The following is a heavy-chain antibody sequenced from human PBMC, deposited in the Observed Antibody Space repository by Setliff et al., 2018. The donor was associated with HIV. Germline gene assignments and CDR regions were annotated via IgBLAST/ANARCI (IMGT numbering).Heavy chain of an antibody. CDR2: FYTSGTT. CDR3: ARDGPHEGSYRYYYYYMDV. CDR1: GGSLSSGSHY. V-gene: IGHV4-61*10. J-gene: IGHJ6*03. D-gene: IGHD3-10*01. Sequence: SETLSLTCSVSGGSLSSGSHYCTWLRQAAGKGLEWIGHFYTSGTTNYNPSLESRVTISVDTSKNQFSLKLSSVTAADTAVYYCARDGPHEGSYRYYYYYMDVWGKGTTVTVSS.